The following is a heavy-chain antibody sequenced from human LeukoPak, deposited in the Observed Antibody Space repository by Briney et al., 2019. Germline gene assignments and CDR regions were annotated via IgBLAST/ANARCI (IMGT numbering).Heavy chain of an antibody. CDR1: GFTFSDYY. CDR2: ISSSGSTI. D-gene: IGHD2-2*01. Sequence: PGGSLRLSCAASGFTFSDYYMSWIRQAPGKGLEWVSYISSSGSTIYYADSVKGRFTISRDNAKNSLYLQMNSLRAEDTAVYYCARDGTGLPAAMRDYYYGMDVWGQGTTVTVSS. CDR3: ARDGTGLPAAMRDYYYGMDV. V-gene: IGHV3-11*01. J-gene: IGHJ6*02.